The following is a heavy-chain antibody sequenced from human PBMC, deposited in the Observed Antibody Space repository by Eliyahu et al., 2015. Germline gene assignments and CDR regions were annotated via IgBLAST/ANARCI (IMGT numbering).Heavy chain of an antibody. CDR3: AADIVGSPDFFDH. D-gene: IGHD1-26*01. V-gene: IGHV1-58*01. Sequence: QVQLVQSGPEVKEPGTSVKISCKASGFTFTTSVVQWVRQARGQRLEWIGWVVVWNGNTNYAQKFQEGVTITRDMSSTTVYMELSSLRSEDTAVYYCAADIVGSPDFFDHWGQGTVVSVSS. J-gene: IGHJ4*02. CDR1: GFTFTTSV. CDR2: VVVWNGNT.